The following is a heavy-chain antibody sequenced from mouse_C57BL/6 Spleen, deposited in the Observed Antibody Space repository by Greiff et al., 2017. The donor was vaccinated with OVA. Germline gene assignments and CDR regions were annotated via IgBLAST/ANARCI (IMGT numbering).Heavy chain of an antibody. CDR1: GYTFTSYW. CDR3: ARSDSYSFDY. V-gene: IGHV1-7*01. D-gene: IGHD2-4*01. J-gene: IGHJ2*02. Sequence: VQLQQSGAELAKPGASVKLSCKASGYTFTSYWMHWVKQRPGQGLEWIGYINPSSGYTKYNQKFKDKATLTADKSSSTAYMQLSSLTYEYSAVSSCARSDSYSFDYWGPGTSLTVSS. CDR2: INPSSGYT.